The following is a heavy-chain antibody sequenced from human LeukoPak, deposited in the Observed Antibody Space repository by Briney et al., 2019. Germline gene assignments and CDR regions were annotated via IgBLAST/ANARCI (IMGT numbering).Heavy chain of an antibody. CDR1: GLTFNNYA. J-gene: IGHJ4*02. V-gene: IGHV3-23*01. CDR3: AKMPGIVVVITEFDY. Sequence: GGSLRLSCAVSGLTFNNYAMSWVRQAPGKGLEWVSAISGSGGSTYYADSVKGRFTISRDNSKNTLYLQMNSLRAEDTAVYYCAKMPGIVVVITEFDYWGQGTLVTVSS. D-gene: IGHD3-22*01. CDR2: ISGSGGST.